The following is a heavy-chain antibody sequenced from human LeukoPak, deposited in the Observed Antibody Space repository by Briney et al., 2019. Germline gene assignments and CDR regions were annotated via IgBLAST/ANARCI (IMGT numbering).Heavy chain of an antibody. D-gene: IGHD3-16*02. V-gene: IGHV4-59*08. CDR2: IYVTGT. J-gene: IGHJ6*03. CDR3: ARHIGGGIEDMDV. CDR1: GGSIGTYY. Sequence: SETLSLTCTVSGGSIGTYYWSWVRQSPGTGLEWIGYIYVTGTRYNPYLQSRVSISVDRSRNQFFLKMTSVTAADTAVYYCARHIGGGIEDMDVWGRGTKVTVSS.